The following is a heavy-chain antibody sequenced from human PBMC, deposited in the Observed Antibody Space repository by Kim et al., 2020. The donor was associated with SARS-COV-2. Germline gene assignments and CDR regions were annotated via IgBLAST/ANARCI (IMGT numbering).Heavy chain of an antibody. CDR3: ARALRRVVRGVMRDYYGMDV. CDR1: GGSFSGYY. V-gene: IGHV4-34*01. CDR2: INHSGST. J-gene: IGHJ6*02. Sequence: SETLSLTCAVYGGSFSGYYWSWIRQPPGKGLEWIGEINHSGSTNYNPSLKSRVTISVDTSKNQFSLKLSSVTAADTAVYYCARALRRVVRGVMRDYYGMDVWGQGTTVTVSS. D-gene: IGHD3-10*01.